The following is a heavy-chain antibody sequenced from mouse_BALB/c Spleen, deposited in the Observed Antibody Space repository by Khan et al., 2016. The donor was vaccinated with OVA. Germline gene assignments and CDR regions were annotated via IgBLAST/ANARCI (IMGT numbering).Heavy chain of an antibody. V-gene: IGHV1-4*01. CDR1: GYTFTSYT. CDR3: VRAGAYHRSDGWFAY. Sequence: QVQLKESGAELARPGASVKMSCKTSGYTFTSYTMHWVRQRPGQAQVWIGHINPSNNYTNYNQNFKDKATLIVDKSSTTVSMQLSSLTSEDSAVFYCVRAGAYHRSDGWFAYWGQGTLVTVSA. CDR2: INPSNNYT. D-gene: IGHD2-14*01. J-gene: IGHJ3*01.